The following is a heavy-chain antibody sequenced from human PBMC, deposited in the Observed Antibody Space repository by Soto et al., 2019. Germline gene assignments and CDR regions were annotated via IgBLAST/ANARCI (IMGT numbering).Heavy chain of an antibody. J-gene: IGHJ4*02. CDR2: IGSSGDGI. V-gene: IGHV3-23*01. CDR1: GFAFSKFA. CDR3: AKIVYSSSWYPENY. D-gene: IGHD6-13*01. Sequence: GGSLRLSCAASGFAFSKFAMKWVRQAPGEGLEWVSVIGSSGDGIHYADSVKDRFTISRDNSKNTLYLQMNSLRAEDTAVYYCAKIVYSSSWYPENYWGQGT.